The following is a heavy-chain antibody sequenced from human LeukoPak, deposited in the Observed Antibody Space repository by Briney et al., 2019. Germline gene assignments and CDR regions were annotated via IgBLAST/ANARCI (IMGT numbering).Heavy chain of an antibody. CDR3: AKDILPLARVTANIDY. CDR2: ISGSGGST. Sequence: RSGGSLRLSCAASGFTFSSYGMSWVRQAPGKGLEWVSAISGSGGSTYYADSVKGRFTISRDNSKNTLYLQMNSLRAEDTAVYYCAKDILPLARVTANIDYWGQGTLVTVSS. D-gene: IGHD2-21*02. J-gene: IGHJ4*02. CDR1: GFTFSSYG. V-gene: IGHV3-23*01.